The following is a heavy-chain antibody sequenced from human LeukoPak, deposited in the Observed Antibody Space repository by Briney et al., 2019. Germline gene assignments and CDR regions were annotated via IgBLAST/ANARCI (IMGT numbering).Heavy chain of an antibody. D-gene: IGHD6-19*01. V-gene: IGHV1-18*01. CDR3: ARDSQGGAVAAHYYGMDV. Sequence: ASVKVSCKASGYSFTSYGISWVRQAPGQGLEWMGWISAYNGNTNYAQKVQDRVTMTTDTSTSTAYMELRSLRSDDTAVYYCARDSQGGAVAAHYYGMDVWGQGTTVTVSS. CDR2: ISAYNGNT. CDR1: GYSFTSYG. J-gene: IGHJ6*02.